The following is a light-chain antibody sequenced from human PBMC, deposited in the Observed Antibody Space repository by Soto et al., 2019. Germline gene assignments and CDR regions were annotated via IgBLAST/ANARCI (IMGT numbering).Light chain of an antibody. J-gene: IGKJ1*01. CDR2: DAS. V-gene: IGKV1-5*01. CDR3: QQYNNYSWT. Sequence: DIQMTQSPSTLSASVGDRVTITCRASQSISNWLAWYQQKPGKAPELLIYDASSLESGVPSRFSGSGSGTEFTLTISSLQPDDFATYYCQQYNNYSWTFGQGTKVDIK. CDR1: QSISNW.